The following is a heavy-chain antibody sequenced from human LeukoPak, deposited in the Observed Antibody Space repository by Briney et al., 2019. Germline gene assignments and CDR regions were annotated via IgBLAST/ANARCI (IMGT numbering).Heavy chain of an antibody. Sequence: PGGSLRLSCAASGFTFSDYYMSWIRQAPGKGLEWVSYISSSGSTIYYADSVKGRFTISRDNAKNSLYLQMNSLRAEDTAVYYCARDLGRYFDWLLLFDYWGQGTLVTVSS. J-gene: IGHJ4*02. CDR2: ISSSGSTI. CDR3: ARDLGRYFDWLLLFDY. D-gene: IGHD3-9*01. CDR1: GFTFSDYY. V-gene: IGHV3-11*01.